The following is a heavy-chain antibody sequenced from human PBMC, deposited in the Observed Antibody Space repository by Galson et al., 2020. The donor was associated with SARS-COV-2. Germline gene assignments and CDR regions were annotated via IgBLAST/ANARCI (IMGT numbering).Heavy chain of an antibody. D-gene: IGHD3-10*01. Sequence: KIGESLKISCRGSGYSFNNYWIGWVRQMPGRGLEWMGVIYPVDSKTRYSPSFEGQVTISADKSFNTAYLQWSSLKASDTAIYYCARHTSGSGDYWGQGSLVTVSS. CDR2: IYPVDSKT. V-gene: IGHV5-51*01. J-gene: IGHJ4*02. CDR3: ARHTSGSGDY. CDR1: GYSFNNYW.